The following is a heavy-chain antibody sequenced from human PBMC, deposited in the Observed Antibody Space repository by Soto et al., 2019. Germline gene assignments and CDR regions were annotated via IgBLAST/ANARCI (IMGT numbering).Heavy chain of an antibody. Sequence: PGGSLRLSCAASGLTVTSNYMSWVRQAPGMGLEWVSVIYTGGTTYYADSVKGRFTISRDNSKNTLYLQMNSLRDEDTAVYYCARDLLGYHYGMDVWGQGTTVTVSS. V-gene: IGHV3-53*01. CDR1: GLTVTSNY. CDR3: ARDLLGYHYGMDV. J-gene: IGHJ6*02. CDR2: IYTGGTT. D-gene: IGHD2-21*01.